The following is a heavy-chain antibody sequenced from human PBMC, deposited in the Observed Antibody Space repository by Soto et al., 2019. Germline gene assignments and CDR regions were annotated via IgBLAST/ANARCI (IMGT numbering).Heavy chain of an antibody. CDR1: GFPLSNYW. CDR3: VRMVRAKMGAAAGAWLK. Sequence: GGSLRLSCAASGFPLSNYWMHWVRQVPGKGLVWVSRINSDGTVRDYADSVKGRFTISRDNAKHTLYLQMDSPRADDTAVYYCVRMVRAKMGAAAGAWLKWGQGTPVTGSS. J-gene: IGHJ4*02. V-gene: IGHV3-74*01. CDR2: INSDGTVR. D-gene: IGHD3-10*01.